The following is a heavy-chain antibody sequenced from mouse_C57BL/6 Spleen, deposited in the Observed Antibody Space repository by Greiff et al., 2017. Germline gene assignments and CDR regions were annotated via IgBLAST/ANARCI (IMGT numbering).Heavy chain of an antibody. Sequence: VQLQQSGAELVRPGASVKLSCTASGFNIKDDYMHWVKQRPEQGLEWIGWIDPENGDTEYASKFQGKATITADTSSNTAYLQLSSLTSEDTAVYYCTSYYDYDEYYFDYWGQGTTLTVSS. CDR2: IDPENGDT. J-gene: IGHJ2*01. V-gene: IGHV14-4*01. CDR1: GFNIKDDY. CDR3: TSYYDYDEYYFDY. D-gene: IGHD2-4*01.